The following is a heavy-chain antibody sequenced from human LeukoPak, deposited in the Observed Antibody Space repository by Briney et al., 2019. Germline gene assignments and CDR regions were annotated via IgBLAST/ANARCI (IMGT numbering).Heavy chain of an antibody. J-gene: IGHJ5*02. CDR3: ARVSGSYPNWFDP. Sequence: SETLSLTCGVYGGSFSGYFWSWIRQPPGKGLEWIGEINHSGSTNYNPSLKTRVTISVDTSKKQFSLKLSSVTAADTAVYYCARVSGSYPNWFDPWGQGTLVTVSS. CDR2: INHSGST. D-gene: IGHD1-26*01. V-gene: IGHV4-34*01. CDR1: GGSFSGYF.